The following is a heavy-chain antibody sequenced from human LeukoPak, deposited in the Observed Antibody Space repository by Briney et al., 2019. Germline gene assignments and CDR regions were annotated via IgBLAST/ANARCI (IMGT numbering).Heavy chain of an antibody. V-gene: IGHV4-34*01. CDR1: GFSVSGNY. CDR3: ARGLADYDSRPYFDY. D-gene: IGHD3-22*01. CDR2: INHSGST. Sequence: GSLRLSCAVSGFSVSGNYMKWIRQPPGKGLEWIGEINHSGSTNYNPSLKSRVTISVDTSKNQFSLKLSSVTAADTAVYYCARGLADYDSRPYFDYWGQGTLVTVSS. J-gene: IGHJ4*02.